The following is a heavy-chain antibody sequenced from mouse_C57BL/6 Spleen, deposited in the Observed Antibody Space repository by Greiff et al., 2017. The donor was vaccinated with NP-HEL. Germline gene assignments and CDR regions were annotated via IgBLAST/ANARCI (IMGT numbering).Heavy chain of an antibody. J-gene: IGHJ2*01. V-gene: IGHV1-20*01. Sequence: EVQLVESGPELVKPGDSVKISCKASGYSFTGYFMNWVMQSHGKSLEWIGRINPYNGDTFYNQKFKGKATLTVDKSSSTAHMELRSLTSEDSAVYYCARGSTVVFDYWGQGTTLTVSS. CDR1: GYSFTGYF. D-gene: IGHD1-1*01. CDR2: INPYNGDT. CDR3: ARGSTVVFDY.